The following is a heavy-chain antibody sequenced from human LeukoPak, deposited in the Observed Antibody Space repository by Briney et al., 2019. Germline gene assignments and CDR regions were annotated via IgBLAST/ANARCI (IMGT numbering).Heavy chain of an antibody. Sequence: SETLSLTCAVYGGSFSGYYWSWIRQPPGKGLEGIGEINHSGSTNYNPSLKSRVTISVDTSKNHFSLKLSSATAAATAVYYCPSGYSYGQHFDYWGQGTLVTVSS. D-gene: IGHD5-18*01. J-gene: IGHJ4*02. CDR1: GGSFSGYY. CDR3: PSGYSYGQHFDY. CDR2: INHSGST. V-gene: IGHV4-34*01.